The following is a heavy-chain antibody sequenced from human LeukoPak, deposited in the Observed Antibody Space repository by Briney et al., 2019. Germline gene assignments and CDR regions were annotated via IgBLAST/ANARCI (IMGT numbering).Heavy chain of an antibody. CDR2: ISWNSGSI. CDR3: AKDIYYYYYGMDV. Sequence: GRSLRLSCAASGFTFDDYAMHWVRQAPGKGLEWVSGISWNSGSIGYADSVKGRFTISRDNAKNSLYLQVNSLRAEDTALYYCAKDIYYYYYGMDVWGQGTTVTVSS. J-gene: IGHJ6*02. CDR1: GFTFDDYA. V-gene: IGHV3-9*01.